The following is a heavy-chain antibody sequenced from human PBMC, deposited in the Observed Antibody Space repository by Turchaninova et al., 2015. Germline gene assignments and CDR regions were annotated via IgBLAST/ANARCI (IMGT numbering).Heavy chain of an antibody. V-gene: IGHV4-34*01. J-gene: IGHJ4*01. D-gene: IGHD3-22*01. CDR1: GGSFSGYY. CDR3: ARGRYYDSSGYCDFDY. CDR2: INQLGST. Sequence: QVQLQQWGAGLLKPSETMPLTRPVYGGSFSGYYWSWSRRPPWKGLEWIWEINQLGSTNYNPPLKSRVTISVETFKNQFSLKLSSVTAADTAVYYCARGRYYDSSGYCDFDYWGHGTLVTVSS.